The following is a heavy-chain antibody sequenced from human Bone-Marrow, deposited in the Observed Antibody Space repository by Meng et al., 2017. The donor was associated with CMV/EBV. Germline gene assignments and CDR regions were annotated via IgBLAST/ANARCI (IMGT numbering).Heavy chain of an antibody. J-gene: IGHJ1*01. CDR1: GGTFSSYA. CDR3: ARGRGSSGWGSFHH. CDR2: IIPIFGTA. D-gene: IGHD6-19*01. V-gene: IGHV1-69*05. Sequence: SVKVSCKASGGTFSSYAISWVRQAPGQGLEWMGGIIPIFGTANYAQKFQGRVTITTDESTSRAYMELSSLRAEDTAVYYCARGRGSSGWGSFHHWGQGTMVTVSS.